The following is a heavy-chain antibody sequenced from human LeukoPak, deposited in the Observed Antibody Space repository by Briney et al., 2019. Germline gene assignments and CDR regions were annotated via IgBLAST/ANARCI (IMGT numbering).Heavy chain of an antibody. D-gene: IGHD6-13*01. Sequence: PSETLSLTCTVSGGSISSYYWSWIRQPPGKGLEWIGYIYYSGSTNYNPSLKSRVTISVDTSKNQFSLKLSSVTAADTAVYYCARDALVYSSSWYNYYYYMGVWGKGTTVTVSS. CDR2: IYYSGST. J-gene: IGHJ6*03. CDR3: ARDALVYSSSWYNYYYYMGV. V-gene: IGHV4-59*01. CDR1: GGSISSYY.